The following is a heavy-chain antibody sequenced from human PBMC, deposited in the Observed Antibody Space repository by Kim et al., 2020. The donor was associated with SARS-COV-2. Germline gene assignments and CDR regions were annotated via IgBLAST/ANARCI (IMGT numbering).Heavy chain of an antibody. CDR2: IYYSGST. CDR1: GGSISSSSYY. D-gene: IGHD3-22*01. V-gene: IGHV4-39*07. J-gene: IGHJ4*02. Sequence: SETLSLTCTVSGGSISSSSYYWGWIRQPPGKGLEWIGSIYYSGSTYYNPSLKSRVTISVDTSKNQFSLKLSSVTAADTAVYYCARDGSKYYYDSSGYQVGSSDYWGQGTLVTVSS. CDR3: ARDGSKYYYDSSGYQVGSSDY.